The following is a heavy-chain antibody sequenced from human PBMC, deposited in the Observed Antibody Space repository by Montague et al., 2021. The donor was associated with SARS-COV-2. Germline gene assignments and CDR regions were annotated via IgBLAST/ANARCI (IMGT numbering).Heavy chain of an antibody. D-gene: IGHD1-26*01. CDR2: IYHSGTT. CDR1: GGSVSSDNW. J-gene: IGHJ5*02. Sequence: SETLSPTCTVSGGSVSSDNWWTWVRQPPGKGLEWIGEIYHSGTTNYNPSLQSRVTISVDKSGNHLSLNLRSVTAADTAMYYCALPLGGARFDPWGQGILVTVSS. CDR3: ALPLGGARFDP. V-gene: IGHV4-4*02.